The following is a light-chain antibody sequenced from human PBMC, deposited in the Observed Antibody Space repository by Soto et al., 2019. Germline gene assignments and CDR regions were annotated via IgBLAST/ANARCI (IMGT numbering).Light chain of an antibody. V-gene: IGKV4-1*01. J-gene: IGKJ1*01. Sequence: DIVMTQSPDSLAVSLGERATINCKSSQSVLYSSNNKNYLAWYQQKPGQPPKLLIYWAATRESGVPDRVSGSGSGTDFTLTISSLQAEDVAVYYCQQYYSPWTFGQGTKVEIK. CDR2: WAA. CDR1: QSVLYSSNNKNY. CDR3: QQYYSPWT.